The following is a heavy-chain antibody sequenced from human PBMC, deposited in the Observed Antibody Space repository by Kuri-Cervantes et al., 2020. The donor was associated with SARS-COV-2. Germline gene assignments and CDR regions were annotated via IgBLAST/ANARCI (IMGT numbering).Heavy chain of an antibody. CDR1: GFSFNNYA. J-gene: IGHJ4*02. CDR2: ISGTGGST. V-gene: IGHV3-23*01. D-gene: IGHD3-22*01. CDR3: AKDKGSPRGWGTMIKGYFDY. Sequence: GESLKISCAASGFSFNNYAMNWVRQAPGKGLEWVSTISGTGGSTYYADSVKGRFTISRDKSGNPLYLQMSSLRAEDTAIYYCAKDKGSPRGWGTMIKGYFDYWGQGTLVTVSS.